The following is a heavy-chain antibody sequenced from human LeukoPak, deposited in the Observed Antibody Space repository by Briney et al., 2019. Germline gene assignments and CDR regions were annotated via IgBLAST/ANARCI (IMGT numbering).Heavy chain of an antibody. CDR1: GFSFGTYC. Sequence: GGSLRLSCAASGFSFGTYCMHWVRQAPGKGPMWVSRICPDGTVTNYADSVKARFSISRDNARNTVYLQMNSLRAEDTAVYYCVRDFRSADYWGQGTLVTVSS. J-gene: IGHJ4*02. CDR3: VRDFRSADY. CDR2: ICPDGTVT. V-gene: IGHV3-74*01.